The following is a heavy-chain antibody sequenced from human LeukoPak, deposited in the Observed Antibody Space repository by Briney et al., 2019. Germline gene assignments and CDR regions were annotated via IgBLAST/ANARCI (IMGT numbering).Heavy chain of an antibody. D-gene: IGHD4-23*01. CDR3: AKRRLEDSGTYGGGFDF. J-gene: IGHJ3*01. CDR1: CD. V-gene: IGHV3-30*18. Sequence: CDMYWVRQAPGKGPEWVAVISQDVSHKYYADFVKGRFTISRDNSKNTLHLQMNTLTTEDTAVYYCAKRRLEDSGTYGGGFDFWGQGTMVTV. CDR2: ISQDVSHK.